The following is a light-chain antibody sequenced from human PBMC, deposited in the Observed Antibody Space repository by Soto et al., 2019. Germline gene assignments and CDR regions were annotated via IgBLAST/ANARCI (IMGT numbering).Light chain of an antibody. CDR3: QQHADYPIT. CDR2: KAS. V-gene: IGKV1-5*03. J-gene: IGKJ4*01. Sequence: DSQMTQSPSTLSASIGDTVTITCRASHNIDTWLAWFQQKPGKAPNLLIYKASTLEAGVPSRFSGSASGTEFTLTISSLQPDDFATYYCQQHADYPITFGGGTKVDIK. CDR1: HNIDTW.